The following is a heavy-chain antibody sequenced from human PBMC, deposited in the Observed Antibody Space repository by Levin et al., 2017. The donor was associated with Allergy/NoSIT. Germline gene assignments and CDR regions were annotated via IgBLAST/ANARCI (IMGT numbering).Heavy chain of an antibody. J-gene: IGHJ4*02. Sequence: GESLKISCAASGFTVSSNYMSWVRQAPGKGLEWVSVIYSGGSTYYADAVKGRFTISRDNSKNTLYLQMNSLRAEDTAVYYCARGHYGPYYFDYWGQGTLVTVSS. D-gene: IGHD4-17*01. CDR3: ARGHYGPYYFDY. CDR2: IYSGGST. CDR1: GFTVSSNY. V-gene: IGHV3-53*01.